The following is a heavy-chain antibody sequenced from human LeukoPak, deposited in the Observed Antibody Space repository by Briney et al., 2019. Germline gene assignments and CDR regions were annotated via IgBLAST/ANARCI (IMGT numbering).Heavy chain of an antibody. D-gene: IGHD5-18*01. J-gene: IGHJ4*02. CDR3: ARVDTVMAYYFDL. V-gene: IGHV3-53*04. Sequence: GGPLRLFCAASGFTVSTHFVPWARQAPGKGLEGGLTIYSGGTTQYTVSVMGRFTISTHNSRNTLYLQMNSLRAEDTAVYSCARVDTVMAYYFDLWGQGTLATVSS. CDR1: GFTVSTHF. CDR2: IYSGGTT.